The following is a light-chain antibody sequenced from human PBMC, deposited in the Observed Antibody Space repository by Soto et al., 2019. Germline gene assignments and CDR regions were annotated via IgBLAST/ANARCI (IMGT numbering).Light chain of an antibody. V-gene: IGLV2-14*01. Sequence: QSVLTQPASVSGSPGQSITISCTGTSSDVGGYNYVSWYQQHPGKAPKLMIYEVSNRPSGVSNRFSGSKSGNTASLTISGLQAEDKADYYCSSYTSRSTLYVFGTGTKVTVL. CDR2: EVS. CDR1: SSDVGGYNY. CDR3: SSYTSRSTLYV. J-gene: IGLJ1*01.